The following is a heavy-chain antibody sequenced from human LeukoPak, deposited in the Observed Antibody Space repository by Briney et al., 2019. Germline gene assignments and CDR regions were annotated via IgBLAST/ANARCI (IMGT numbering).Heavy chain of an antibody. V-gene: IGHV3-20*04. CDR1: GFXFDDYG. CDR3: AREYYGSGSYYNVGY. J-gene: IGHJ4*02. D-gene: IGHD3-10*01. CDR2: INWNGGRT. Sequence: GGSLRLSCAASGFXFDDYGMSWVRQAPGKGLEWVSGINWNGGRTGYADSVKGRFTISRDNAKKSLYVQMNSLRAEDTALYYCAREYYGSGSYYNVGYWGQGTLVTVSS.